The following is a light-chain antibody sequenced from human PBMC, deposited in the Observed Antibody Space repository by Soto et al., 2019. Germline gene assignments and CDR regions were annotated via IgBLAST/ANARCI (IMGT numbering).Light chain of an antibody. CDR2: DAS. J-gene: IGKJ4*01. CDR1: QDITNY. V-gene: IGKV1-33*01. Sequence: DIQMTQSPSSLSASVGDRVTITCQASQDITNYLNWYQQKPGNAPQLLIFDASNVETGVPSRFTGSGSGTDFTFTISSLQPEDIATYFCQQYEDLPLTFGGGTKVEIK. CDR3: QQYEDLPLT.